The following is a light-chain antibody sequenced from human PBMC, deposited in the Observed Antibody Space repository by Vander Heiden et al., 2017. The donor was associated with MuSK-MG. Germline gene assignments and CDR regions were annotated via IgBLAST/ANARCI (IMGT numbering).Light chain of an antibody. J-gene: IGLJ2*01. CDR3: SSYTSSSTPHVV. CDR1: SSNVGAYNY. V-gene: IGLV2-14*03. Sequence: QSVLTQPASVSGSPGQSITISCPGTSSNVGAYNYVSWYQQHPGKAPKLIIYDVSNRPSGVSNRFSGSKYGNTASLTISGLQADDEADYYCSSYTSSSTPHVVFGGGTKLTVL. CDR2: DVS.